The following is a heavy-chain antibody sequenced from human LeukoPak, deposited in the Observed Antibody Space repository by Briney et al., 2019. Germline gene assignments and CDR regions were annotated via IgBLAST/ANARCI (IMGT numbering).Heavy chain of an antibody. CDR1: GDSVSSNSAG. D-gene: IGHD3-10*01. Sequence: SQTLSLTCAIFGDSVSSNSAGWSWVRQSPSRGLEWLGRTYYRSKWFYDYAVSVKSRITINPDTSKNQFSLLLNSVTPEDTAVYYCTRDSGLGNDAFDVWGQGTMVTVSS. V-gene: IGHV6-1*01. J-gene: IGHJ3*01. CDR2: TYYRSKWFY. CDR3: TRDSGLGNDAFDV.